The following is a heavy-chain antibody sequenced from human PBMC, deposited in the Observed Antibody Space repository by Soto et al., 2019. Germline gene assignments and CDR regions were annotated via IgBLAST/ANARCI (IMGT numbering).Heavy chain of an antibody. CDR1: NGYINSGGFY. CDR3: ARGGIAGHWFDP. V-gene: IGHV4-31*01. D-gene: IGHD6-13*01. CDR2: MFHSGST. J-gene: IGHJ5*02. Sequence: QVQLQESGPGLLKPSQTLSLTCNVSNGYINSGGFYWSWIRQHPGKGLEWIGYMFHSGSTLYNPSLNSTVTLSADTSKNQLSLNLRSVTVAGTAVYYCARGGIAGHWFDPWGQGILVTVSS.